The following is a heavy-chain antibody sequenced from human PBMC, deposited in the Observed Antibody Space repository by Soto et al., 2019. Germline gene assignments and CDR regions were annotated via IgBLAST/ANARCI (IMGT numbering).Heavy chain of an antibody. CDR2: IIPMYGTT. D-gene: IGHD1-1*01. V-gene: IGHV1-69*12. J-gene: IGHJ4*02. Sequence: QVQLVQSGAEVKKPGSSVKVSCKASGGTFRSYVTSWVRQAPGQGLEWLGGIIPMYGTTYYAQTFQGRVTMRADESTSTAFMELSSLRSEDTAVYYCARIGTLDWIDDYWGQGTLVTVSS. CDR3: ARIGTLDWIDDY. CDR1: GGTFRSYV.